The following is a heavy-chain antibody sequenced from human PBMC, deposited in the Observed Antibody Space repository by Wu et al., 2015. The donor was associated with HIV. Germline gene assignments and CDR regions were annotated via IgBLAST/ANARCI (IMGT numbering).Heavy chain of an antibody. J-gene: IGHJ2*01. CDR2: IIPIFGTA. CDR3: ARDYYDSSGYDPGGYFDL. CDR1: GGTFSSYA. D-gene: IGHD3-22*01. V-gene: IGHV1-69*12. Sequence: QVQLVQSGAEVKKPGSSVKVSCKASGGTFSSYAISWVRQAPGQGLEWMGGIIPIFGTANYAQKFQGRVTITADESTSTAYMELSSLRSEDTAVYYCARDYYDSSGYDPGGYFDLWGRGTLVTVSS.